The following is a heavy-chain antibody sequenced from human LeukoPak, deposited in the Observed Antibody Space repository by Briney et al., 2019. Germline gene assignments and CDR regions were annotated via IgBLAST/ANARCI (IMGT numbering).Heavy chain of an antibody. J-gene: IGHJ4*02. V-gene: IGHV3-23*01. D-gene: IGHD3-22*01. CDR3: VKYYDSSGSYYFDY. CDR1: GFTFSSYA. Sequence: GGSLRLSCAASGFTFSSYAMSWVRQAPGKGLEWVSTISGSGASTYYADSVKGRFTISRDNSKNTLHLQMNSLRAEDTAVYYCVKYYDSSGSYYFDYWGQGTLVTVSS. CDR2: ISGSGAST.